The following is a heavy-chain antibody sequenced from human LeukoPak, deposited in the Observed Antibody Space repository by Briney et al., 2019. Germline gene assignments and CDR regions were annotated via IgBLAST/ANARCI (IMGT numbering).Heavy chain of an antibody. J-gene: IGHJ5*02. V-gene: IGHV4-34*01. D-gene: IGHD2-15*01. CDR1: GGSFSGYY. CDR2: INHSGST. Sequence: SETLSLTCAVYGGSFSGYYWSWIRQPPGKGLEWIGEINHSGSTNYNPSLKSRVTISVDTSKNQFSLKLSSVTAADTAVYYCARGKEDTVVVVAATGTTREFDPWGQGTLVTVSS. CDR3: ARGKEDTVVVVAATGTTREFDP.